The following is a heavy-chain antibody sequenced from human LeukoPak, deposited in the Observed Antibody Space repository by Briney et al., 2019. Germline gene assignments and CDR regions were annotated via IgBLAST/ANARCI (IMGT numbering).Heavy chain of an antibody. CDR3: ARVLYYDSSGYYYY. D-gene: IGHD3-22*01. Sequence: ASVKVSCKASGYTFTGHYIHWVRQAPGQGLEWMGWINTNTGNPTYAQGFTGRFVFSLDTSVSTAYLQISSLKAEDTAVYYCARVLYYDSSGYYYYWGQGTLVTVSS. J-gene: IGHJ4*02. CDR2: INTNTGNP. V-gene: IGHV7-4-1*02. CDR1: GYTFTGHY.